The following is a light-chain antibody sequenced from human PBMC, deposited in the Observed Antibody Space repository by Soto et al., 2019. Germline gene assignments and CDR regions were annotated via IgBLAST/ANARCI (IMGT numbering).Light chain of an antibody. V-gene: IGKV1-9*01. CDR3: QQVNTYPRS. CDR2: AAS. J-gene: IGKJ3*01. Sequence: IPLTQSPSSLSASVGDRVTITCRASQDIKNYLAWFQQKPGRAPKLLIFAASTVQSGVPSRFSGSGSGTVFTLTINSLQPEDFATYYCQQVNTYPRSFGPGTKVDVK. CDR1: QDIKNY.